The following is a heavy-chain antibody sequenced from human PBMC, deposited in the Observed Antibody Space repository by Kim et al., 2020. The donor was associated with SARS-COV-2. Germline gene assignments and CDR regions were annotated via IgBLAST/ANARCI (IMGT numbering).Heavy chain of an antibody. D-gene: IGHD6-13*01. CDR3: AKIGGYSSSPQRHYYYYYGMDV. Sequence: GGSLRLSCAASGFTFSSYGMHWVRQAPGKGLEWVAVISYDGSNKYYADSVKGRFTISRDNSKNTLYLQMNSLRAEDTAVYYCAKIGGYSSSPQRHYYYYYGMDVWGQGTTVTVSS. CDR1: GFTFSSYG. J-gene: IGHJ6*02. CDR2: ISYDGSNK. V-gene: IGHV3-30*18.